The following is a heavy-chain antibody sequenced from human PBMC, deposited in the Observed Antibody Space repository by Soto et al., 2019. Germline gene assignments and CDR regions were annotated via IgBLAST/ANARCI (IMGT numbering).Heavy chain of an antibody. V-gene: IGHV3-21*01. J-gene: IGHJ6*02. CDR2: ISSSSSYI. D-gene: IGHD3-3*01. CDR3: ARDGGEYYDFWSGYYLPAYYYYYGMDF. CDR1: GFTFSSYS. Sequence: EVQLVESGGGLVKPGGSLRLSCAASGFTFSSYSMNWVRQAPGKGLEWVSSISSSSSYIYYADSVKGRFTLSRDNAKNSLYLQVNSLRAEDTAVYYCARDGGEYYDFWSGYYLPAYYYYYGMDFWGQGNTVTVSS.